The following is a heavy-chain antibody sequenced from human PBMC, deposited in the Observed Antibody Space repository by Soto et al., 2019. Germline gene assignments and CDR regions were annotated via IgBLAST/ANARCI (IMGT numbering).Heavy chain of an antibody. J-gene: IGHJ4*02. CDR1: GYTLSYFT. V-gene: IGHV3-21*01. Sequence: PGGSLRLSCGASGYTLSYFTLNWVRQAPGKGLEWVSSIISMDYIYYADSVQGRFTISRDNAKNSVYLQLDSPRAEDTAVYDCARDRESLRYWGQGTLVTVSS. CDR3: ARDRESLRY. CDR2: IISMDYI.